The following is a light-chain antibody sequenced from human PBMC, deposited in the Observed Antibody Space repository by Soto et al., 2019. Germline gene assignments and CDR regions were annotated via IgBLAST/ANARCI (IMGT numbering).Light chain of an antibody. CDR3: QQYGNSPIT. Sequence: EIGMTQSAASLSVSPGERGTLXCRASQSISNHLGWYQQKPDLAPRLLIYDGFLRANGIPDRFSGSGSGTDFTRTISRLEPEDFAVYYGQQYGNSPITFGQGTRLEIK. V-gene: IGKV3D-20*01. CDR2: DGF. CDR1: QSISNH. J-gene: IGKJ5*01.